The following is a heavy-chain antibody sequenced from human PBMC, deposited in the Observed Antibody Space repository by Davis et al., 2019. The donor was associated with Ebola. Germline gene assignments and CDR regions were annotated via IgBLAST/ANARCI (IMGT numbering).Heavy chain of an antibody. D-gene: IGHD6-13*01. J-gene: IGHJ6*02. Sequence: SETLSLTCAVYGGSFSGYYWSWIRQPPGKGLEWIGEINHSGSTNYNPSLKSRVTISVDTSKNQFSLKLSSVTAADTAVYYCARGQGSSSWLIYYYYYGMDVWGQGTTVTVSS. CDR2: INHSGST. V-gene: IGHV4-34*01. CDR3: ARGQGSSSWLIYYYYYGMDV. CDR1: GGSFSGYY.